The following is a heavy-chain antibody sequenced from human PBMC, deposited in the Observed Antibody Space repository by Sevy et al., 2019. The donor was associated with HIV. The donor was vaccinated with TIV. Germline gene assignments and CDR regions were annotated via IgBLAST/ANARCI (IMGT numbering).Heavy chain of an antibody. CDR1: GGTFSSYA. CDR2: IIPIFGTA. CDR3: ARDRTRGSSGYYSHYFDY. V-gene: IGHV1-69*13. D-gene: IGHD3-22*01. Sequence: ASVKVSCKASGGTFSSYAISWVRQAPGQGLEWMGGIIPIFGTANYAQKFQGRVTITADESTSTAYMELSSLRSEDTAVYYCARDRTRGSSGYYSHYFDYWGQGTLVTVSS. J-gene: IGHJ4*02.